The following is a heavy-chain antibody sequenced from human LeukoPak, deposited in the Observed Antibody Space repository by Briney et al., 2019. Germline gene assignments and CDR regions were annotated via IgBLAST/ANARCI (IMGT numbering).Heavy chain of an antibody. D-gene: IGHD6-13*01. Sequence: MTGESLKISCKGSGYSFTSYWIGWVRQMPGKGLEWMGVIYPGDSDTRYSPSFQGQVTISADKYISTAYLQWSSLKASDTAVYYCATALFSSTWYAGSDYWGQGTLVTVSS. CDR3: ATALFSSTWYAGSDY. V-gene: IGHV5-51*01. CDR1: GYSFTSYW. CDR2: IYPGDSDT. J-gene: IGHJ4*02.